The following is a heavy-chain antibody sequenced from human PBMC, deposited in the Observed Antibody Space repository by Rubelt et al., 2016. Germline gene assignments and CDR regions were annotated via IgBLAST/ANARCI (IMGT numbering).Heavy chain of an antibody. CDR2: INPSGGST. V-gene: IGHV1-46*01. D-gene: IGHD2-2*01. CDR3: ARDRSSTSLDV. Sequence: VRQAPGQGLEWMGIINPSGGSTSYAQKFQGRVTMTRDTSTSTVYMELSSLRSEDTAVYYCARDRSSTSLDVWGQGTTVTVSS. J-gene: IGHJ6*02.